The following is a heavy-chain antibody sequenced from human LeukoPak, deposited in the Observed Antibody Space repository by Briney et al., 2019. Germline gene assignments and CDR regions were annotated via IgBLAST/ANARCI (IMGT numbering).Heavy chain of an antibody. D-gene: IGHD3-22*01. CDR1: GGTFSSYA. J-gene: IGHJ4*02. CDR2: IIPIFGTA. V-gene: IGHV1-69*06. Sequence: VKVSCKASGGTFSSYAISWVRQAPGQGLEWMGGIIPIFGTANYAQKFQGRVTITADKSTSTAYMELSSLRSEDTAVYYCARELIAGEWPYYYDSSGYNYWGQGTLVTVSS. CDR3: ARELIAGEWPYYYDSSGYNY.